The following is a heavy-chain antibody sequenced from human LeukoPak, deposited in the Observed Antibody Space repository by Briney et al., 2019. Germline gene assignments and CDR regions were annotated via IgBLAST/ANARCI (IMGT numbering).Heavy chain of an antibody. D-gene: IGHD4-17*01. V-gene: IGHV3-23*01. Sequence: GGSLRLSCAASGFTFSNYAMNWVRQAPGKGLEWVSAITGGDGSTYYADSVKGRFTISRDNFKNTLYLRMNSLRAEDTAVYYSAKDLRMTTVTTFDYWGQGTLVTVSS. CDR2: ITGGDGST. CDR1: GFTFSNYA. J-gene: IGHJ4*02. CDR3: AKDLRMTTVTTFDY.